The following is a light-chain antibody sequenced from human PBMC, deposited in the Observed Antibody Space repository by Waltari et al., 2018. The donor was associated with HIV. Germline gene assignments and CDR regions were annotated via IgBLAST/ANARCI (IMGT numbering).Light chain of an antibody. Sequence: SSALTQPPPAPVSPRQTARTACPGQALPHKTASCYQQKTGQAPALVIYEDSKRRSGLPEGCSGSSSGTTATLMISGAQVEDDADYYCYSTDNSGHHRVFGTGTKLTVL. CDR3: YSTDNSGHHRV. CDR1: ALPHKT. J-gene: IGLJ2*01. V-gene: IGLV3-10*01. CDR2: EDS.